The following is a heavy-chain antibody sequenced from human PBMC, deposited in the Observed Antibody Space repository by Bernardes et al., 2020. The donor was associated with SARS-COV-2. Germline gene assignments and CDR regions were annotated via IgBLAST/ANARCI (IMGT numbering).Heavy chain of an antibody. CDR3: AKERSRIGSPLLDS. CDR2: ISSGGYDT. J-gene: IGHJ4*02. V-gene: IGHV3-23*01. CDR1: GFIFDNYG. Sequence: GGSLRLSCAASGFIFDNYGMTWVRQAPGKGLEWVSGISSGGYDTYYADSVKGRFIISRDNSKNTVSLQMNSLRAEDTAIYFCAKERSRIGSPLLDSWGQGTLVTVSS. D-gene: IGHD1-26*01.